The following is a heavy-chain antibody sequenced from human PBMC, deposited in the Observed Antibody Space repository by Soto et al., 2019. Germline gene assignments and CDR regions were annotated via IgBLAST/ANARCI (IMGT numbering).Heavy chain of an antibody. V-gene: IGHV4-31*03. CDR3: AREAAGILNWFDP. CDR1: GGSISSGGYY. D-gene: IGHD6-25*01. Sequence: SETLSLTCTASGGSISSGGYYWSWIRQHPGKGLEWIGYIYHSGSTYYNPSLKSRVTISVDTSKNQFSLKLSSVTVADTAVYYCAREAAGILNWFDPWGQGTLVTVSS. CDR2: IYHSGST. J-gene: IGHJ5*02.